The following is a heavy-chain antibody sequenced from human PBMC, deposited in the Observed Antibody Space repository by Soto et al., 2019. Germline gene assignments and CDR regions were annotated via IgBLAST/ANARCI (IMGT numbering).Heavy chain of an antibody. V-gene: IGHV4-31*03. D-gene: IGHD3-3*01. CDR3: ARDWNYYGMDV. Sequence: TLSLTCTVSGGSISSGGYYWSWIRQHPGKGLEWIGYIYYSGSTYYNPSLKSRVTISVDTSKNQFSLKLSSVTAADTAVYYCARDWNYYGMDVWGQGTTVTVS. CDR1: GGSISSGGYY. J-gene: IGHJ6*02. CDR2: IYYSGST.